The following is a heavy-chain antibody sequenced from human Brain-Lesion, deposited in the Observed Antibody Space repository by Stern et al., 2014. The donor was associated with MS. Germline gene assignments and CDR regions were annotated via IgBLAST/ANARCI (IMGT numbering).Heavy chain of an antibody. D-gene: IGHD3-3*01. CDR1: GYIFTGYY. J-gene: IGHJ6*02. CDR3: ARDQRGITIFGVVTDYYYLGMDV. CDR2: IKPNHGGT. V-gene: IGHV1-2*02. Sequence: VQLVESGAEVKKPGASVKVSCKTSGYIFTGYYIHWVRQAPGQGLEWMSWIKPNHGGTQYAQKFQGRVTMSRDTSISTAYVELSSLTSDDTAVYYCARDQRGITIFGVVTDYYYLGMDVWGQGTTVTVSS.